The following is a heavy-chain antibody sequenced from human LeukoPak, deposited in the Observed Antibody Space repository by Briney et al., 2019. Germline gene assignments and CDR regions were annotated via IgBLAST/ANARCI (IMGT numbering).Heavy chain of an antibody. CDR1: GFTFSTYA. J-gene: IGHJ3*01. CDR2: ISGSGDNT. D-gene: IGHD6-19*01. V-gene: IGHV3-23*01. Sequence: PGGSLRLSCTASGFTFSTYAMSWVRQAAGKGLEWVSGISGSGDNTYYADAVKGRFTLSRDNSKNTLDLQMNSLRGEDTAVYFCAKDRSHSQWLGAFDFWGQGTMVTVSS. CDR3: AKDRSHSQWLGAFDF.